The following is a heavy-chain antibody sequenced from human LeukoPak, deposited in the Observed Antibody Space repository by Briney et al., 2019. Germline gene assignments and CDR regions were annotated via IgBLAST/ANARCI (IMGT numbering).Heavy chain of an antibody. Sequence: PSGTLSLTCAVSGGSISGSNWWSWVRQPPGKGLEWIGEIYHGGSTNYNPSLKSRVTISVDKSENQFSLKLSSVTAADTAVYYCARAGDGGGRYGGLIDYWGQGTLVTVSS. CDR1: GGSISGSNW. CDR3: ARAGDGGGRYGGLIDY. D-gene: IGHD5-24*01. CDR2: IYHGGST. J-gene: IGHJ4*02. V-gene: IGHV4-4*02.